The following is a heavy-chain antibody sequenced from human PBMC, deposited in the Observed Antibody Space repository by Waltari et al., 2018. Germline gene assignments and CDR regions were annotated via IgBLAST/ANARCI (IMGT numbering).Heavy chain of an antibody. Sequence: EVQLVQSGAEVKKPGATVKISCKASGYTLPDYYMTWVQQAPGKGLEWRGRVDPEDGETIYAEKFQGRVTITADTSTDTAYMELSSLRSEDTAVYYCATGFKGIGDYWGQGTLVTVSS. CDR1: GYTLPDYY. D-gene: IGHD6-13*01. CDR3: ATGFKGIGDY. CDR2: VDPEDGET. V-gene: IGHV1-69-2*01. J-gene: IGHJ4*02.